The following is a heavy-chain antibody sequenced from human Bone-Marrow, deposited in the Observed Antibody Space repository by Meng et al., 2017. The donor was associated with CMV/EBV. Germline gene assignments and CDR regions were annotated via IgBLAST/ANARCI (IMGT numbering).Heavy chain of an antibody. V-gene: IGHV1-2*02. CDR1: GYTFTGYY. CDR3: ARLIVAGGNPLDY. D-gene: IGHD4-23*01. Sequence: ASVKVSCKASGYTFTGYYMHWVRQAPGQGLEWMGWINPNSGGTNYAQKFQGRVTMTRDTSISTAYMELSRLRSEDTAVYYCARLIVAGGNPLDYWGQGKLVTVSS. CDR2: INPNSGGT. J-gene: IGHJ4*02.